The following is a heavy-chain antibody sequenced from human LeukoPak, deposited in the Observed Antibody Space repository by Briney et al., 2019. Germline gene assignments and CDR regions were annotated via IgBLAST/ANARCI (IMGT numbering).Heavy chain of an antibody. J-gene: IGHJ4*02. CDR1: GGSISSGGYY. CDR3: AGHHPRNTVDF. Sequence: PSQTLSLTCSVSGGSISSGGYYWNWIRQHPGKGLEWIGYIYHSGSTNYNPSLKSRVTISVDTSKNQFSLKLSSVTAADTAVYYCAGHHPRNTVDFWGQGTLVTVSS. D-gene: IGHD2-8*02. V-gene: IGHV4-31*03. CDR2: IYHSGST.